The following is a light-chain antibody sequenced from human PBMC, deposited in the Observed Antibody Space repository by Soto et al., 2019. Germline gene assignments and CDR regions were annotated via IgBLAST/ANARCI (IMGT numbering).Light chain of an antibody. CDR3: QQYDSSGT. CDR2: RTS. J-gene: IGKJ1*01. Sequence: EIVLTQSPGTLSLSPGERATLSCRASQSVSSSYLAWYQQEPGQPPRLLIYRTSNRATGIPDRFSGSGSGTDFTLTISRLEPEDFAVYWCQQYDSSGTFGQGTKVDIK. V-gene: IGKV3-20*01. CDR1: QSVSSSY.